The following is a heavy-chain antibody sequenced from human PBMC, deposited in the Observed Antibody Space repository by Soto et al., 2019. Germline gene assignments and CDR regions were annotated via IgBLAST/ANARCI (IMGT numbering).Heavy chain of an antibody. CDR1: GFTFSSYS. Sequence: GSLRLSCAASGFTFSSYSMNWVRQAPGKGLEWVSYISSSSSTIYYADSVKGRFTISRDNAKNSLYLQMNSLRDEDTAVYYCARDATPLYSSSWYAFDIWGQGTMVTVSS. V-gene: IGHV3-48*02. CDR2: ISSSSSTI. CDR3: ARDATPLYSSSWYAFDI. D-gene: IGHD6-13*01. J-gene: IGHJ3*02.